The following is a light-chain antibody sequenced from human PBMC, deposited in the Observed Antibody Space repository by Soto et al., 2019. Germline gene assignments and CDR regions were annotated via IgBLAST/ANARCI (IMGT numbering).Light chain of an antibody. Sequence: DIQMTLSPSSLPASVGDRVTITCRTSQNINAWLAWYQQRPGQAPKLLIYDASTVQSGVPSRFSGSGSGTEFTLTISSLQPDDSATYYCQHYSLYSPWTFGQGTKVAIK. CDR2: DAS. CDR1: QNINAW. V-gene: IGKV1-5*01. J-gene: IGKJ1*01. CDR3: QHYSLYSPWT.